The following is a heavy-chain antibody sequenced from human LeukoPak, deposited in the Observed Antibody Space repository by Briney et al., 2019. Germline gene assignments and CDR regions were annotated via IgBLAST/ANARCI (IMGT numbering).Heavy chain of an antibody. CDR1: GGTFSSYA. V-gene: IGHV1-69*06. Sequence: AASVKVSCKASGGTFSSYAISWVRQAPGQGLEWMGGIIPIFGTANYAQKFQGRVTITADKSTSTAYMELSSLRSEDTAVYYCARGGYYDILTGYYPYHYYYYMDVWGKGTTVTVSS. D-gene: IGHD3-9*01. J-gene: IGHJ6*03. CDR3: ARGGYYDILTGYYPYHYYYYMDV. CDR2: IIPIFGTA.